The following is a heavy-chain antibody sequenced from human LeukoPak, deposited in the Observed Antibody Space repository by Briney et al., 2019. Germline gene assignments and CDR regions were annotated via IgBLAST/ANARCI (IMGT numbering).Heavy chain of an antibody. Sequence: SETLSLTCTVSGGSISSGSYYWSWIRQPAGKGLEWIGRIYTSGSTNYNPSLKSRVTISVDTSKNQFSLKLSSVTAADTAVYYCAREVLLWFGDRYYYYMDVWGKGTTVTISS. D-gene: IGHD3-10*01. V-gene: IGHV4-61*02. CDR3: AREVLLWFGDRYYYYMDV. J-gene: IGHJ6*03. CDR2: IYTSGST. CDR1: GGSISSGSYY.